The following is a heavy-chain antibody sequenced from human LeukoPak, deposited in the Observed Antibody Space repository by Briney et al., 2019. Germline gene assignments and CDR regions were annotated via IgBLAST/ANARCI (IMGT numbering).Heavy chain of an antibody. J-gene: IGHJ4*02. Sequence: GGSLRLSCAASGFTFSNYAMHWVRQAPGKGLEWVAYIRYDGSSAYYADFAKGRFTISRDNSKNSLHLQLTSLRAENTALSYVAGEWGHRGPDSSGSDYWGQGTLVTVSS. CDR1: GFTFSNYA. V-gene: IGHV3-30*02. D-gene: IGHD3-22*01. CDR2: IRYDGSSA. CDR3: AGEWGHRGPDSSGSDY.